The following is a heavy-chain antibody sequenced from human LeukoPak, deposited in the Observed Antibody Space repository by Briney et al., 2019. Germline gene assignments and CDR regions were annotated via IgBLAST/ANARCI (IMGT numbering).Heavy chain of an antibody. V-gene: IGHV4-61*02. D-gene: IGHD3-3*01. Sequence: SETLSLTCTVSGGSISSGSYYWSWIRQPAGKGLEWVGRIYTSGSTNYNPSLKSRVTISVDTSKNQFSLKLSSVTAADTAVYYCARYRYDFPSFDYWGQGTLVTVSS. CDR2: IYTSGST. CDR3: ARYRYDFPSFDY. J-gene: IGHJ4*02. CDR1: GGSISSGSYY.